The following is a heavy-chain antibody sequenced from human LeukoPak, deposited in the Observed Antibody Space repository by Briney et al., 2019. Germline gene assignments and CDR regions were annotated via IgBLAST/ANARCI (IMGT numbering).Heavy chain of an antibody. V-gene: IGHV3-30*02. Sequence: GXXLRLSCAASGFTFSSYGMHWVRQAPGKGLEWVAFIRYDGSNKYYADSVKGRFTISRDNSENTLYLQMNSLRAEDTAVYYCAKDPSSGWSSFDPWGQGTLVTVSS. J-gene: IGHJ5*02. CDR1: GFTFSSYG. D-gene: IGHD6-19*01. CDR2: IRYDGSNK. CDR3: AKDPSSGWSSFDP.